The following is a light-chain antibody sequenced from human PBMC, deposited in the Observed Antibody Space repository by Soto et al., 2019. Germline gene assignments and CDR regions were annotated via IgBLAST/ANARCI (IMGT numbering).Light chain of an antibody. CDR2: DTS. V-gene: IGKV3-20*01. J-gene: IGKJ1*01. Sequence: EIVLTQSPGTLSLSPGERATLSCRASQSVSSSYLAWYQQKPGQAPRLLIYDTSSRATGIPDRFSGSGSGTDFTLAISRLEPEEFAVYYCQQCGSSPSFGQGTKVELK. CDR1: QSVSSSY. CDR3: QQCGSSPS.